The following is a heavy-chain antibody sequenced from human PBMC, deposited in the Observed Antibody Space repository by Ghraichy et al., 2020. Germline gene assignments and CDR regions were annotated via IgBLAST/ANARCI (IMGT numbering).Heavy chain of an antibody. CDR3: ASRYGSGSYFVDY. Sequence: GGSLTLSCAASGFPFSNYWMHWVRQAPGKGLVWVSRINFDGSSTNYADSVKGRFTISRDNAKNTLYLQMNSLRAEDTAVYYCASRYGSGSYFVDYWGQGTLVTVSS. J-gene: IGHJ4*02. D-gene: IGHD3-10*01. CDR1: GFPFSNYW. CDR2: INFDGSST. V-gene: IGHV3-74*01.